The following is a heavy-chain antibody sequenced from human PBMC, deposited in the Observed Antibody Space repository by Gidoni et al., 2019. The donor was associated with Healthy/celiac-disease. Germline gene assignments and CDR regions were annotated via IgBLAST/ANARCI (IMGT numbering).Heavy chain of an antibody. D-gene: IGHD1-20*01. Sequence: QVQLVESGGGVVQPGRSLRLSCAASGFTFMSHGMHWVRQAPGKGLEWVAVIWYDGSTKYYADSVKGRFTISRDNSKNTLYLQMNSLRAEDTAVYYCARDLTGGINWFDPWGQGTLVTVSS. CDR2: IWYDGSTK. V-gene: IGHV3-33*01. CDR3: ARDLTGGINWFDP. CDR1: GFTFMSHG. J-gene: IGHJ5*02.